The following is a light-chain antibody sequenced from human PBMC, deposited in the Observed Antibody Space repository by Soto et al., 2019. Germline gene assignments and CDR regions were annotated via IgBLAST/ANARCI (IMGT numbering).Light chain of an antibody. CDR1: QSVSRY. V-gene: IGKV3-11*01. CDR3: QQRQHWPPIT. Sequence: VLTQSPATLSLSPVERATLSCRASQSVSRYLAWYQQRPGQAPRLLIYDTSNRATGIPARFSGSGSGTDFTLTISSLEPEDFAIYYCQQRQHWPPITFGQGTRLEIK. J-gene: IGKJ5*01. CDR2: DTS.